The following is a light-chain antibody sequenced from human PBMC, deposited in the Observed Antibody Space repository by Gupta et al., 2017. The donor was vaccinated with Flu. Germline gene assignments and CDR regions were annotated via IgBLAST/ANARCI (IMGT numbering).Light chain of an antibody. CDR2: WAS. CDR1: QSVLYTSNNKNY. Sequence: SLGERATINCKSSQSVLYTSNNKNYLAWYQQRPGQPPKLLIYWASTRESGVPDRFSGTGSGTDFTLTISSLQAEDVAVYYRQQYYDSPLTFGGGTKVEIK. CDR3: QQYYDSPLT. V-gene: IGKV4-1*01. J-gene: IGKJ4*01.